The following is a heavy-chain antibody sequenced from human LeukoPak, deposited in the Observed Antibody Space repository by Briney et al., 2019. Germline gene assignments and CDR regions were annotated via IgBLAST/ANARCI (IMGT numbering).Heavy chain of an antibody. CDR2: ISSSGSTI. CDR1: GFTLRSYE. J-gene: IGHJ4*02. CDR3: ARGSSRPLDY. D-gene: IGHD1-14*01. Sequence: PGGSLRLSCAASGFTLRSYEMNWVRQAPGKGLEWVSYISSSGSTIYYADSVKGRFTISRDNARNSLYLQMNSLRAEDTAVYYCARGSSRPLDYWGQGTLVTVSS. V-gene: IGHV3-48*03.